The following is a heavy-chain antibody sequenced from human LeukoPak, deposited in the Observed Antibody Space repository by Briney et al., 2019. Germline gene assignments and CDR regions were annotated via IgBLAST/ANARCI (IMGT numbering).Heavy chain of an antibody. Sequence: EASVKVSCKASGYTFTSYDINWVRQATGQGLEWMGWINPNRDNKGYAQKFQGRVTMTRNTSISTAYMELSSRRSEDTAVYYCARARYCSGGSCYLGTRTTRYYYMDVWGKGTTVSISS. CDR2: INPNRDNK. J-gene: IGHJ6*03. D-gene: IGHD2-15*01. CDR3: ARARYCSGGSCYLGTRTTRYYYMDV. V-gene: IGHV1-8*01. CDR1: GYTFTSYD.